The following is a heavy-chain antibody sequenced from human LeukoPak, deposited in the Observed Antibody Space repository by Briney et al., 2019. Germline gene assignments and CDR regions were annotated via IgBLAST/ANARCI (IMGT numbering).Heavy chain of an antibody. CDR2: IIPIFGTA. D-gene: IGHD5-18*01. Sequence: ASVKVSCKASGGTFSSYAISWVRQAPGQGLEWMGGIIPIFGTANYAQKFQGRVTITADKSTSTAYMELSSLRSEDTAVYYCARGSRGYSYGYFWGQGTLVTVSS. CDR3: ARGSRGYSYGYF. J-gene: IGHJ4*02. CDR1: GGTFSSYA. V-gene: IGHV1-69*06.